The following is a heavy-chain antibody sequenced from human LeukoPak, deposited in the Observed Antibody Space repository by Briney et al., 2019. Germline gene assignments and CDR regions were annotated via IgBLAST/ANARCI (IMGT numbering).Heavy chain of an antibody. CDR1: GFTFSSYW. Sequence: PGGSLRLSCAASGFTFSSYWMHWVRQAPGKGLVWVSRINSDGSSTSYADSVKGRFTISRDNAKNTLYLQMSSLRAEDTAVYYCARGGERWLQYTSIAEYFQHWGQGTLVTVSS. V-gene: IGHV3-74*01. CDR2: INSDGSST. CDR3: ARGGERWLQYTSIAEYFQH. D-gene: IGHD5-24*01. J-gene: IGHJ1*01.